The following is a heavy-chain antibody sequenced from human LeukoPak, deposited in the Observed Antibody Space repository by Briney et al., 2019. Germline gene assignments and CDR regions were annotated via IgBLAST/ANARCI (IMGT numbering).Heavy chain of an antibody. V-gene: IGHV3-23*01. CDR2: ICNSGTST. CDR3: AQTRFISPRYCFDY. D-gene: IGHD2-15*01. Sequence: GWSLRLSCPASGFTFSNYAMSWVRQAPGKGLDWVSGICNSGTSTYYADSVKGRLTISRDNSKDTLFLQLNSLRAEDTAVYFCAQTRFISPRYCFDYWGQGTLVTVSS. CDR1: GFTFSNYA. J-gene: IGHJ4*02.